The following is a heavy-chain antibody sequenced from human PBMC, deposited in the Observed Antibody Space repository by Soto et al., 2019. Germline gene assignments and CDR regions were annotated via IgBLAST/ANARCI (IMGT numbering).Heavy chain of an antibody. D-gene: IGHD2-2*01. V-gene: IGHV3-21*01. CDR2: ISSSSSYI. CDR1: GFTFSSYS. CDR3: VRDLIRSTSCYYYYGMDV. Sequence: GGSLRLSCAASGFTFSSYSMNWVRQAPGKGLEWVSSISSSSSYIYYADSVKGRFTISRDNAKNSLYLQMNSLRAEDTAVYYCVRDLIRSTSCYYYYGMDVWGQGTTVTVSS. J-gene: IGHJ6*02.